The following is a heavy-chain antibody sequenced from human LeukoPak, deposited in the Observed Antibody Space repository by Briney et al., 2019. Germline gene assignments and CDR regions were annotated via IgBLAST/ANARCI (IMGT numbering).Heavy chain of an antibody. CDR1: GFTFSSNA. CDR2: ISGSGGST. V-gene: IGHV3-23*01. D-gene: IGHD5-12*01. J-gene: IGHJ4*02. Sequence: GGSLRLSCAASGFTFSSNAINWVREAPGKGLEWVSAISGSGGSTLYADSVKGRFTISRDNSKNTVYLLMNSLRAEDTAVYYCAKGSGYEYYFDYWGQGTLVTVSS. CDR3: AKGSGYEYYFDY.